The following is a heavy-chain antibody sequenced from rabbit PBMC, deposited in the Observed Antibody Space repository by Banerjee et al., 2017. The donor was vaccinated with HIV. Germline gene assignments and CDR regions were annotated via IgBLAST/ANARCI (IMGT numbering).Heavy chain of an antibody. CDR1: GIDFSSYYY. CDR3: ARAPNSGAGVVGYASDL. V-gene: IGHV1S40*01. D-gene: IGHD6-1*01. J-gene: IGHJ4*01. Sequence: QSLEESGGDLVKPGASLTLTCTASGIDFSSYYYMCWVRQAPGKGLEWIACIYVTNSKTYYASWAKGRFTISKTSSTTVTLQMTSLTGADTATYFCARAPNSGAGVVGYASDLWGPGTLVTVS. CDR2: IYVTNSKT.